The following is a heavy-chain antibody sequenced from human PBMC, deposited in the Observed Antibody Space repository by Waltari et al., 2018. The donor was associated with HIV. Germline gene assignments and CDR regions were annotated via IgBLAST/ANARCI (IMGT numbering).Heavy chain of an antibody. CDR3: VSSGLDV. CDR1: GFTFSNYW. J-gene: IGHJ6*02. V-gene: IGHV3-74*01. CDR2: INTDETIR. Sequence: VQLVESGGDLAQPGGALRLSCVASGFTFSNYWMRWVRQVPGKRLVWVARINTDETIRTYAENVKGRFTISRDNGKNTLYLQMNSLRVEDTAVYYCVSSGLDVWGQGTTVNVSS.